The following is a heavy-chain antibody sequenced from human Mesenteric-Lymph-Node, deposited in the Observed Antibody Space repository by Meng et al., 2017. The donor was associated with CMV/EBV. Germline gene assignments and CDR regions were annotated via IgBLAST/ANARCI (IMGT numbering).Heavy chain of an antibody. CDR3: ARAYIVVVPAAMYGMDV. J-gene: IGHJ6*02. CDR1: GGSISSGGYY. V-gene: IGHV4-31*03. CDR2: IYYSGST. Sequence: SETLSLTCTVSGGSISSGGYYWSWIRQHPGKGLEWIGYIYYSGSTYYNPSLKSRVTISVDTSKNQFSLKLSSVTAADTAVYYCARAYIVVVPAAMYGMDVWGQGTTVTVSS. D-gene: IGHD2-2*01.